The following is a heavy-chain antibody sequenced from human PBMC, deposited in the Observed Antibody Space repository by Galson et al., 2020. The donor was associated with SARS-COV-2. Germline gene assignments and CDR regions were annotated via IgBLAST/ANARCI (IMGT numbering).Heavy chain of an antibody. CDR1: GGTFSSYA. CDR2: IIPIFGTA. Sequence: GASVKVSCKASGGTFSSYAISWVRQAPGQGLEWMGGIIPIFGTANYAQKFQGRVTITADESTSTAYMELSSLRSEDTAVYYCARVGPYSSGWDVYYWGQGTLVTVSS. CDR3: ARVGPYSSGWDVYY. J-gene: IGHJ4*02. D-gene: IGHD6-19*01. V-gene: IGHV1-69*13.